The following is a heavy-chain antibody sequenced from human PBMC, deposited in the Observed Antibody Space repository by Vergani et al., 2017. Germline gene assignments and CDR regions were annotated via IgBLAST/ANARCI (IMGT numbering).Heavy chain of an antibody. CDR3: AKHFRGWGIDY. CDR2: IQFDGSNQ. J-gene: IGHJ4*02. Sequence: QVQLVESGGGVVQRGGSLGIPWATSGFTLSNYGMQWIRQGPGNGLEFVAFIQFDGSNQYYADSVKGRFNLSRDFSKNTLYLQMNSLRTDDTATYYCAKHFRGWGIDYWGQGTQVIVSS. V-gene: IGHV3-30*02. CDR1: GFTLSNYG. D-gene: IGHD3-16*01.